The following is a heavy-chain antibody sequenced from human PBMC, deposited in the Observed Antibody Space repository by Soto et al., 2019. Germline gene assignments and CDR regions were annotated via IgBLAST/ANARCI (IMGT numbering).Heavy chain of an antibody. J-gene: IGHJ1*01. CDR3: AHRHTYTSAWDR. CDR2: IYWDDDK. Sequence: QITLKESGPTLVKPTQTLTLTCTFSGFSLSTSGLSVGWIRQPPGKALEWLALIYWDDDKRYSQTLKSRLTITKDTSKNQVVLTMTNMDPVDTATYYCAHRHTYTSAWDRWGQGTLVTVSS. D-gene: IGHD1-1*01. V-gene: IGHV2-5*02. CDR1: GFSLSTSGLS.